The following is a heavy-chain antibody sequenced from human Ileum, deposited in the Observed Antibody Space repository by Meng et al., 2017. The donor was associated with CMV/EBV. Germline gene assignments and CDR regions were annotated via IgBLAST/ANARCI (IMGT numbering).Heavy chain of an antibody. Sequence: QAPLLEAGAGRVMPSQTLSLTSTVSGGSISSGDYYWYCIRQPPGKGVECIGYIYYGGSTYFNPSLKSRVTISVDTAKNQFSLKLNSVTAADTAVYYCARQEDLWGFFDYWGQGTLVTVSS. D-gene: IGHD1-26*01. CDR3: ARQEDLWGFFDY. CDR2: IYYGGST. J-gene: IGHJ4*02. V-gene: IGHV4-30-4*08. CDR1: GGSISSGDYY.